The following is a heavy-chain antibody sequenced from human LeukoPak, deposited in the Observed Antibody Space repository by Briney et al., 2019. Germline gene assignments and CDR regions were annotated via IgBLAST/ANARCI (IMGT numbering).Heavy chain of an antibody. CDR3: ARETLELDA. D-gene: IGHD1-1*01. CDR1: GFTPSNYE. CDR2: TTSSGSIN. V-gene: IGHV3-48*03. J-gene: IGHJ5*02. Sequence: GGSLRHSCAPPGFTPSNYEINWVRQAPGKGLEWISYTTSSGSINYYADSVKGRFTISRDNAKSSLYLQMHSLRGCITVGYFCARETLELDAWGEGALVTVSS.